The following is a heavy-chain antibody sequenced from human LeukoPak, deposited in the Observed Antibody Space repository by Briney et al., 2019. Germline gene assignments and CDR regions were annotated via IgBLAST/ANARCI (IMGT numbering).Heavy chain of an antibody. V-gene: IGHV4-39*01. J-gene: IGHJ4*02. CDR3: ARREDPFDY. D-gene: IGHD2-15*01. Sequence: PSETLSLTCTVSGGSISSSSYYWGWIRQPPGKGLEWIGSIYYSGSTYYNPSLKSRVTISVDTSKNQFSLKLTSVTAADTAVYYCARREDPFDYWGQGTLLTVSS. CDR1: GGSISSSSYY. CDR2: IYYSGST.